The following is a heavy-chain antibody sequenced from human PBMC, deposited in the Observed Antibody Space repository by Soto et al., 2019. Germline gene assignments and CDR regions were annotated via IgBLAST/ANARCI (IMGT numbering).Heavy chain of an antibody. CDR3: ARHDRVRQWLRAFDI. CDR1: GGSINDYY. V-gene: IGHV4-59*08. CDR2: CSYIGTS. D-gene: IGHD6-19*01. J-gene: IGHJ3*02. Sequence: QAQLQESGPGLVKPSETLSLTCTVSGGSINDYYYSWIRQPPGKGLEWIGYCSYIGTSDYNPSLKGRVTISVDTSMNQFAMGLSSVTAADTAVYYCARHDRVRQWLRAFDIWGQGTMVTVSS.